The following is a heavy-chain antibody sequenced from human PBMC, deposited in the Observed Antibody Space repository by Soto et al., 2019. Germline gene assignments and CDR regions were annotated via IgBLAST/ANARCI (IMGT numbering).Heavy chain of an antibody. D-gene: IGHD3-10*01. CDR2: IYHSGNT. J-gene: IGHJ4*02. Sequence: QVQLQESGPGLVKPSGTLSLTCAVSGGSISSSNWWSWVRQPPGKGLEWIGEIYHSGNTNYNPSLTSRVTMAVYKSRNQCSLKLSSVTAADTAVYYCARRWGEGRVDYWGQGTLVTVSS. V-gene: IGHV4-4*02. CDR3: ARRWGEGRVDY. CDR1: GGSISSSNW.